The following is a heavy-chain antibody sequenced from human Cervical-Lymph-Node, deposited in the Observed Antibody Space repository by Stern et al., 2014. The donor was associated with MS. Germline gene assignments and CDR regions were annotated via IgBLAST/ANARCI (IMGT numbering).Heavy chain of an antibody. CDR3: ARFGYYYYYDMDV. D-gene: IGHD3-10*01. CDR1: GDSISTGSYF. Sequence: VHLVESGPGLVKPSQTLSLTCSVSGDSISTGSYFWTWIRQPAGKGLEWMGRIYTSGTTHYNPSPKSRVTISLAPPKTQFPLNLTSVTAADTAVYFCARFGYYYYYDMDVWGQGTTVTVSS. J-gene: IGHJ6*02. CDR2: IYTSGTT. V-gene: IGHV4-61*02.